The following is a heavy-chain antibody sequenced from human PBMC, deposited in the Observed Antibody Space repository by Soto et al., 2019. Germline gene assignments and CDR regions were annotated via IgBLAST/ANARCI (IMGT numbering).Heavy chain of an antibody. D-gene: IGHD3-3*01. Sequence: SLRLSCAASGFTFSNYAMHWVRQAPGKGLEWVAVISYDGSNKYYADSVKGRFTISRDNSKNTLYLQMNSLRAEDTAVYYCARMEWLLHTPFDYWGQGTLVTVSS. CDR1: GFTFSNYA. CDR2: ISYDGSNK. J-gene: IGHJ4*02. CDR3: ARMEWLLHTPFDY. V-gene: IGHV3-30-3*01.